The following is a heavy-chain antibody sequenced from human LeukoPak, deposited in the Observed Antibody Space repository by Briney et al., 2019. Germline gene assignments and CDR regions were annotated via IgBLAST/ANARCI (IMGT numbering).Heavy chain of an antibody. Sequence: SETLSLTCTVSGGSISSGDYYWSWIRQPPGKGLEWIGYIYYSGSTYYNPSLKSRVTISVDTSKNQFSLKLSSVTAADTAVYYCARVMFGELSFWLDPWGQGTLVTVSS. J-gene: IGHJ5*02. CDR2: IYYSGST. D-gene: IGHD3-10*02. V-gene: IGHV4-30-4*01. CDR1: GGSISSGDYY. CDR3: ARVMFGELSFWLDP.